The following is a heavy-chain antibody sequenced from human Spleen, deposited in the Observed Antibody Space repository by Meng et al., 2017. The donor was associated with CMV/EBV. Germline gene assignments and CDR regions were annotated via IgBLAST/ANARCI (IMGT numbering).Heavy chain of an antibody. CDR3: ARHFITGTTWLDH. J-gene: IGHJ4*02. D-gene: IGHD1-7*01. Sequence: ASVKVSCKASGYTFAAYFTHWVRQAPGQGLEWMGWINPNGGVTNYAQKFQGRVTMTTDTSISTAYMELSGLRADDTAVYFCARHFITGTTWLDHWGQGALVTVSS. V-gene: IGHV1-2*02. CDR1: GYTFAAYF. CDR2: INPNGGVT.